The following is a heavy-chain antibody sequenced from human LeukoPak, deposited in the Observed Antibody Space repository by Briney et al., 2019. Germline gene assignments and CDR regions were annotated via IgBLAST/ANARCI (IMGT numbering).Heavy chain of an antibody. J-gene: IGHJ1*01. CDR1: GFTFSTYW. V-gene: IGHV3-7*01. D-gene: IGHD2-21*02. CDR2: INPDGRDT. Sequence: GGSLRLSCSASGFTFSTYWMSWVRQAPGKGLEWVAHINPDGRDTYYVDSVKGRFTISRDNAQNSMYLQMNSLRVEDTAVYYCTSWGDTTAEYFQRWGQGTLVTVSS. CDR3: TSWGDTTAEYFQR.